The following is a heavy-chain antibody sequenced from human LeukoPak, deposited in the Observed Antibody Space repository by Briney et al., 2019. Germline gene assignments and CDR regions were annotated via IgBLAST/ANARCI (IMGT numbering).Heavy chain of an antibody. J-gene: IGHJ3*02. Sequence: GGSLRLSCAASGFTFSSYEMNCVRQAPGKGLEWVSYISSSCSTIYYADSVKGRFTISRDNAKNSLYLQMNSLKAEDTAVYYCARDTRIAVAGDAFDIWGQGTMVTVSS. D-gene: IGHD6-19*01. CDR2: ISSSCSTI. CDR3: ARDTRIAVAGDAFDI. V-gene: IGHV3-48*03. CDR1: GFTFSSYE.